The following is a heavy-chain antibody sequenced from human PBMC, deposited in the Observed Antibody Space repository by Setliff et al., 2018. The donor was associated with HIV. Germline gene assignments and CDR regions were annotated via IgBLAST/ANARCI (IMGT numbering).Heavy chain of an antibody. Sequence: GSLRLSCAASGFTFSSYAMSWVRQAPGKGLEWVSAISGSGGSTYYADSVKGRFTISRDNSKNTLYLQMNSLRAEDTAVYYCARGGPSTAPQGDDDFDFWGQGTMVTVSS. V-gene: IGHV3-23*01. CDR1: GFTFSSYA. CDR2: ISGSGGST. J-gene: IGHJ3*01. D-gene: IGHD3-10*01. CDR3: ARGGPSTAPQGDDDFDF.